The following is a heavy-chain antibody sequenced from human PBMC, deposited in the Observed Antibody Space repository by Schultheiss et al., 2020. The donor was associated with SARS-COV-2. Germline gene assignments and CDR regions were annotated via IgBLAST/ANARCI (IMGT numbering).Heavy chain of an antibody. CDR2: IYYSGST. V-gene: IGHV4-59*01. Sequence: SETLSLTCTVSGDSISSYYWSWIRQPPGKGLEWIGYIYYSGSTNYNPSLKSRVTISVDTSKNQFSLKLSSVTAADTAVYYCARVRSGTDAFDIWGQGTMVTVSS. J-gene: IGHJ3*02. D-gene: IGHD3-10*01. CDR1: GDSISSYY. CDR3: ARVRSGTDAFDI.